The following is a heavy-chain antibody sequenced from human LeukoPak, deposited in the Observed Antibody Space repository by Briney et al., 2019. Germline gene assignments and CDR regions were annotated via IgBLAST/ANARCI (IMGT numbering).Heavy chain of an antibody. D-gene: IGHD3-16*01. V-gene: IGHV4-59*12. CDR1: GGSISTYY. CDR3: ARRGSIGLYY. J-gene: IGHJ4*02. CDR2: IYYSGST. Sequence: SETLSLTCTVSGGSISTYYWTWIRQPPGKGLEWIGFIYYSGSTNYNPSLKSRVTISVDTSKNQFSLKLSSVTAADTAVYYCARRGSIGLYYWGQGTLVTVSS.